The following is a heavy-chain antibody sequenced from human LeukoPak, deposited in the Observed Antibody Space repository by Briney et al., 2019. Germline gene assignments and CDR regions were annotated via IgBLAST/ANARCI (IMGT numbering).Heavy chain of an antibody. V-gene: IGHV1-18*01. CDR1: GYTFTTYN. CDR2: ISGYNGNT. J-gene: IGHJ4*02. Sequence: ASVKVSCKASGYTFTTYNINWVRQAPGQGLEWMGWISGYNGNTNYAQKLQGRVTMTTDTSTSTVYMELSSLRSEDTAVYYCARDVDLAAAGTNRVDYWGQGTLVTVSS. CDR3: ARDVDLAAAGTNRVDY. D-gene: IGHD6-13*01.